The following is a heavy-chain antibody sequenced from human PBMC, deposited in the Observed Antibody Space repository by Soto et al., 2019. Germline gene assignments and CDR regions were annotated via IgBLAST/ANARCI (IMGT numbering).Heavy chain of an antibody. CDR3: ARGLTTVTPATIKAHYYGMDV. CDR2: IYNSGST. Sequence: SETRSLPGAVSGCSISSNYYSWGCIRQPPGKGLEWIGNIYNSGSTYYNPSLKSRVTISVDTSKNQFSLKLRSVTAADTAVYYCARGLTTVTPATIKAHYYGMDVWGQGTTATVSS. J-gene: IGHJ6*02. V-gene: IGHV4-39*01. D-gene: IGHD4-4*01. CDR1: GCSISSNYYS.